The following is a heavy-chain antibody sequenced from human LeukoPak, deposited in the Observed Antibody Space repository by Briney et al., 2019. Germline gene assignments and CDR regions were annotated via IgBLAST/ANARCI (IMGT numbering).Heavy chain of an antibody. D-gene: IGHD2-2*01. CDR1: GYTFTTYW. J-gene: IGHJ6*03. CDR3: ARGRRGLLGYCSSTSCPRYYYYYMDV. Sequence: GESLKISCKVSGYTFTTYWIGWVRQMPGKGLEWMGIIYPADSDTRYSPSFQGQVTISADKSISTAYLQWSSLKASDTAMYYCARGRRGLLGYCSSTSCPRYYYYYMDVWGKGTTVTVSS. CDR2: IYPADSDT. V-gene: IGHV5-51*01.